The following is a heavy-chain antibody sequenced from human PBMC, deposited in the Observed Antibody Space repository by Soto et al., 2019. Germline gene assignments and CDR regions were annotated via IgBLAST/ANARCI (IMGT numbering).Heavy chain of an antibody. D-gene: IGHD6-13*01. CDR1: GLPFSTYG. J-gene: IGHJ4*02. Sequence: GGSLRLSCAASGLPFSTYGMHWVRQAPGKGLEWVAAMSYDGTKEYYADSVKGRFTISRDNSRNTLFLQLNSLRAEDTAVYYCAKEYGSTWIDHWGQGTLVTVSS. CDR2: MSYDGTKE. CDR3: AKEYGSTWIDH. V-gene: IGHV3-30*18.